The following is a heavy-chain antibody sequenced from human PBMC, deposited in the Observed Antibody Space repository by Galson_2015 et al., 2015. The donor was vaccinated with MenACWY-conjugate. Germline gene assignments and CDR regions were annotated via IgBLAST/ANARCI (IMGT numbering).Heavy chain of an antibody. Sequence: SETLSLTCDVSGGSMLGYFWTWIRQPPGKGLEWIGHIFSGGATNYNPSLSSRVTVSLDTSKRQFSLNIQSVNATDTAIYYCARGVSDGYNSVFDYWGQGALVTVSP. CDR1: GGSMLGYF. CDR2: IFSGGAT. CDR3: ARGVSDGYNSVFDY. J-gene: IGHJ4*02. D-gene: IGHD5-24*01. V-gene: IGHV4-59*01.